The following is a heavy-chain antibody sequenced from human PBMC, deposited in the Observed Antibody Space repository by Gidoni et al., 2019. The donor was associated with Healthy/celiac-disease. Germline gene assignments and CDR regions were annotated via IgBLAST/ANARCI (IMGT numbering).Heavy chain of an antibody. CDR2: INHSGST. CDR1: GGSFSGYY. D-gene: IGHD6-13*01. V-gene: IGHV4-34*01. CDR3: ARTPLIAAAGPGDYFDY. Sequence: QVQLQQWGAGLLKPSETLSLTCAVYGGSFSGYYWSWIRQPPGKGLEWIGEINHSGSTNYNPSLKSRVTISVDTSKNQFSLKLSSVTAADTAVYYCARTPLIAAAGPGDYFDYWGQGTLVTVSS. J-gene: IGHJ4*02.